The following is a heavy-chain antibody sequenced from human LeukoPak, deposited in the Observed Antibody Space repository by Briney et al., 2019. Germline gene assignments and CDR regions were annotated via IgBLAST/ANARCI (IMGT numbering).Heavy chain of an antibody. V-gene: IGHV3-11*01. CDR1: GFTFSDYY. CDR3: ARGIRQWLFDYGMDV. D-gene: IGHD3-22*01. J-gene: IGHJ6*02. CDR2: ISSSGSTI. Sequence: GGSLRLSWAASGFTFSDYYMSWIRQAPGEGLEWVSYISSSGSTIYYADSVKGRFTISRDNPKNSLYLQMNSLRAKDTAVYYCARGIRQWLFDYGMDVWGQGTTVTVSS.